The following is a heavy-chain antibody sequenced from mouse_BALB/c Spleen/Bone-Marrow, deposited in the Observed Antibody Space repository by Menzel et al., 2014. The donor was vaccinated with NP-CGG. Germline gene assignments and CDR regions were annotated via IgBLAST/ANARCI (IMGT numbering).Heavy chain of an antibody. Sequence: VKLQESGPGLVQPSQSLSITCTVSGFSLTSYGVHWVRQSPGKGLEWLGVIWRGGSTDYNAAFMSRLSITKDNSKSQVFFKMNSLQADDTAIYYCAKNWGYGYAMDYWGQGTSVTVSS. J-gene: IGHJ4*01. CDR2: IWRGGST. CDR1: GFSLTSYG. CDR3: AKNWGYGYAMDY. D-gene: IGHD3-1*01. V-gene: IGHV2-5*01.